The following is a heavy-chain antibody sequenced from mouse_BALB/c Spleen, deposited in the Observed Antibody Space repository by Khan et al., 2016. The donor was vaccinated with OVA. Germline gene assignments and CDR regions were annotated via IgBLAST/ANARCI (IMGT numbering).Heavy chain of an antibody. CDR2: ISSLAYSI. Sequence: EVELVESGGGLVQPGGSRKLSCAASGFTFSDYGMAWVRPAPGKGHEWVAFISSLAYSIYYADTVTGRFPISRENAKNTLYLEMSSLRSEDTAMFYCARLAYYYDSEGFAYWGQGTLVTVSA. D-gene: IGHD1-1*01. CDR1: GFTFSDYG. V-gene: IGHV5-15*02. CDR3: ARLAYYYDSEGFAY. J-gene: IGHJ3*01.